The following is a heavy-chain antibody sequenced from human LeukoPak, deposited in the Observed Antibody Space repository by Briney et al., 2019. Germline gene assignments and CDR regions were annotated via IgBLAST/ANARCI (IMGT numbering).Heavy chain of an antibody. V-gene: IGHV1-69*02. J-gene: IGHJ4*02. Sequence: SVKVSCKASGGSFSGYTISWVRQAPGQGLEWMGRIIPILGIANYAQKFQGRVTITADKSTSTAYMELSSLRSEDMAVYYCARAGVAAAGYDYWGQGTLVTVSS. D-gene: IGHD6-13*01. CDR1: GGSFSGYT. CDR2: IIPILGIA. CDR3: ARAGVAAAGYDY.